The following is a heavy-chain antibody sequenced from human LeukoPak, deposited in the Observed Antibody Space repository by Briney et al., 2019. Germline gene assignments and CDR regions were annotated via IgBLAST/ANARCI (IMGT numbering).Heavy chain of an antibody. CDR2: ISNDGSRK. J-gene: IGHJ4*02. V-gene: IGHV3-30*03. CDR3: ARDRAWNYFDY. Sequence: GGPLRLSCAPSGFTFSRHGMHWVRQAPGKGLEWVAIISNDGSRKYYAHSVEGRFTISRDNSKNTLYLQMDSLRAEDTAVYYCARDRAWNYFDYWGQGTLVTVSS. D-gene: IGHD3-3*01. CDR1: GFTFSRHG.